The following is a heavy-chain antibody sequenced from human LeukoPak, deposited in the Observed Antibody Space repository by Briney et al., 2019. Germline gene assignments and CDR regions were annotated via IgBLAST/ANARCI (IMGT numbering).Heavy chain of an antibody. CDR1: GYSFTSYS. Sequence: GESLKISWKGSGYSFTSYSIGWVGQMPGKGLDWMGIIYPGDSDTRYSPSFQGQVTISADKSISTAYLQWSSLKASDTAMYYCATHYYGSGSPFDYWGQGTLVTVSS. D-gene: IGHD3-10*01. V-gene: IGHV5-51*01. CDR2: IYPGDSDT. CDR3: ATHYYGSGSPFDY. J-gene: IGHJ4*02.